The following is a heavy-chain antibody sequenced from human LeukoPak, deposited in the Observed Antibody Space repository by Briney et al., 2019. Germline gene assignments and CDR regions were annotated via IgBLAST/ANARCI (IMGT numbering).Heavy chain of an antibody. CDR1: GFTFRSYW. J-gene: IGHJ4*02. CDR3: ARAVGATTSFDY. D-gene: IGHD1-26*01. V-gene: IGHV3-74*01. Sequence: GSLRLSCAGSGFTFRSYWMHWVRPAPGKGLVWVSHINSDGSSTNYADSVKGRFTISRDNAKNTLFLQMNSLRAEDTAVYYCARAVGATTSFDYWGQGALVTVSS. CDR2: INSDGSST.